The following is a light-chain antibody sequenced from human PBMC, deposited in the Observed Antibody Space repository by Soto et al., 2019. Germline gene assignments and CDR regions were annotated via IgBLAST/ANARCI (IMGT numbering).Light chain of an antibody. V-gene: IGLV2-14*01. CDR2: EVS. Sequence: QSVLTQPASVSGSPGQSITISCTGTSSDVGGYNYVSWYQQHPGKAPKLMIYEVSNRPSGVSNRFSGSKSGNTDSLTISGLQAEDEADYYCSSYTSSSPDVVFGGGTKLTVL. J-gene: IGLJ2*01. CDR3: SSYTSSSPDVV. CDR1: SSDVGGYNY.